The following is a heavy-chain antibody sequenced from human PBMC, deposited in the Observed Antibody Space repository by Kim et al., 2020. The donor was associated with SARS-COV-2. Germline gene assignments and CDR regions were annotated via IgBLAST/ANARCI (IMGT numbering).Heavy chain of an antibody. CDR3: ASGSDAQRMGV. CDR1: GGSISSAGYY. J-gene: IGHJ6*02. CDR2: IHYTGRT. Sequence: SETLSLTCNVSGGSISSAGYYWSWIRQHPGKGPEWVTYIHYTGRTFYNPSLESRATISVDTSKNQFSLKLTSVTAADTAVYYCASGSDAQRMGVWGQGATVTVSS. D-gene: IGHD2-8*01. V-gene: IGHV4-31*03.